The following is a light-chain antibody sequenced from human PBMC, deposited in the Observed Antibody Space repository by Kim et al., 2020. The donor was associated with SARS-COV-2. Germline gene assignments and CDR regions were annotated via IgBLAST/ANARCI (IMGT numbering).Light chain of an antibody. J-gene: IGKJ3*01. V-gene: IGKV3-15*01. CDR2: SSS. Sequence: EIVLTQSPASLSVSPGKRATLSCRASQTVRTNLAWYQQKPGQPPRLIIYSSSTRATGVPVRFSGSGSGTEFTLTISSLQSEDYAVYYCQQYNNWLFTFGPGNKVDIK. CDR1: QTVRTN. CDR3: QQYNNWLFT.